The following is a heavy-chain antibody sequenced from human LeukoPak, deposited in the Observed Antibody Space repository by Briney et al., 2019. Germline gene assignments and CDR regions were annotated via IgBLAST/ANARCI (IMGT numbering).Heavy chain of an antibody. CDR2: IYASGST. CDR3: ASPGYSSGWYAFDI. Sequence: SETLSLTCTVSGGSIGSYYWTWIRQPAGKGLEWIGRIYASGSTNYNPSLKSRVTMSVDPSKNQFSLRLNSVTAADTAVYYCASPGYSSGWYAFDIWRQGTMVTVSS. D-gene: IGHD6-19*01. J-gene: IGHJ3*02. CDR1: GGSIGSYY. V-gene: IGHV4-4*07.